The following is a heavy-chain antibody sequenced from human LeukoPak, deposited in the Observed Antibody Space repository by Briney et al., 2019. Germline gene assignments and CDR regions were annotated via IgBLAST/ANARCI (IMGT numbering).Heavy chain of an antibody. D-gene: IGHD7-27*01. J-gene: IGHJ4*02. CDR2: MNANSGVT. CDR3: ARDLSSTSNWEFDY. Sequence: GASVKVSCKASGYTFTDSFIHWVRRAPGQGPEWMGRMNANSGVTMYAQTLQDRVTMTRDTSISTAYMELSRLTSDDTALYYCARDLSSTSNWEFDYWGQGTLVTVSS. CDR1: GYTFTDSF. V-gene: IGHV1-2*06.